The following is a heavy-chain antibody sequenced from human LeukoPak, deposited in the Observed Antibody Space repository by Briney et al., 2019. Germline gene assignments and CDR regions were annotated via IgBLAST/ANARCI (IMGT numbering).Heavy chain of an antibody. CDR3: ATLGGIAVAGTLNWFDP. V-gene: IGHV1-24*01. D-gene: IGHD6-19*01. Sequence: ASVKVSCKVSGYTLTELSMHWVRQAPGKGLEWMGGFDPEDGETIYAQKFQGRVTMTEDTSTDTAYMELSSLRSEDTVVYYCATLGGIAVAGTLNWFDPWGQGTLVTVSS. CDR2: FDPEDGET. J-gene: IGHJ5*02. CDR1: GYTLTELS.